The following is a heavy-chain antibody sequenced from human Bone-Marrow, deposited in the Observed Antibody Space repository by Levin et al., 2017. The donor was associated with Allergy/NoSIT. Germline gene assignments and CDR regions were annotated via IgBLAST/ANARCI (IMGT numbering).Heavy chain of an antibody. CDR3: ARERHRVPYYYYFMDV. CDR2: INPYTGGT. Sequence: GGSLRLSCKASEYSFTDSYIYWVRQAPGQGLEWVGWINPYTGGTKYAQKFQDRIIMTIDTSITTAYMELSSLTSDDTAVYYCARERHRVPYYYYFMDVWGEGTTVTVSS. D-gene: IGHD4/OR15-4a*01. V-gene: IGHV1-2*02. CDR1: EYSFTDSY. J-gene: IGHJ6*03.